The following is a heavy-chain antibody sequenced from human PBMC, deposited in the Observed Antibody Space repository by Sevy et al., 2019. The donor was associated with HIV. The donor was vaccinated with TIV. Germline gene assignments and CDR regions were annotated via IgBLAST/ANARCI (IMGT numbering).Heavy chain of an antibody. CDR2: ISSSSSYI. J-gene: IGHJ6*02. V-gene: IGHV3-21*01. CDR3: ARDQVDVQLWLEWYYGMDV. Sequence: GGSLRLSCAASGFTFSSYSMNWVRQAPGKGLEWVSSISSSSSYIYYADSVKGRFTISRDNAKNSLYLQMNSLRAEDTAVYNGARDQVDVQLWLEWYYGMDVWGQGTTVTVSS. D-gene: IGHD5-18*01. CDR1: GFTFSSYS.